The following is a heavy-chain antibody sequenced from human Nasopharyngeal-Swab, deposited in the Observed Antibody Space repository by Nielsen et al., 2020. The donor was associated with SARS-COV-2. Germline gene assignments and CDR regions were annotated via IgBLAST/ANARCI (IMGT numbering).Heavy chain of an antibody. V-gene: IGHV3-23*01. Sequence: GESLKISCAASGITFSTYAMRWVRQAPGKGLEWVSGMSGTGDNTYYADSVKGRFTISRDSSKNTLYLQMNSLRAEDTAVYYCAKDSGAGFCDGGSCFPTNHWGQGTLVTVSS. D-gene: IGHD2-15*01. CDR2: MSGTGDNT. CDR1: GITFSTYA. J-gene: IGHJ5*02. CDR3: AKDSGAGFCDGGSCFPTNH.